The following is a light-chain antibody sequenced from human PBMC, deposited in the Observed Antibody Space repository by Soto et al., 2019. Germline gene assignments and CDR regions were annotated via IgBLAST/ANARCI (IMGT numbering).Light chain of an antibody. Sequence: QSVLTQPASVSGAPGQSITISCTGTSTDVGGYNYVSWYQQHPGKAPKLLISDVSNRPSGVSFRFSGFKSGNTASLTISGLQAEDEADYYCNSYSGGPPLYLFGTGNKLTVL. CDR3: NSYSGGPPLYL. J-gene: IGLJ1*01. CDR2: DVS. CDR1: STDVGGYNY. V-gene: IGLV2-14*01.